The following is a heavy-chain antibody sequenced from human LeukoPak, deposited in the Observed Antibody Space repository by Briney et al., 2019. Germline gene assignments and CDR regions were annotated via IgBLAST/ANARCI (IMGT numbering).Heavy chain of an antibody. CDR1: GGSISSYY. J-gene: IGHJ4*02. Sequence: PSETLSLTCTVSGGSISSYYWSWIRQPPGKGLEWIAYIHYSGSTNYNPSLKSRVTISVDTSKNQFSLKLSSVTAADTAVYYCVRGGYIYDSSAYYARFDYWGQGTLVTVSS. D-gene: IGHD3-22*01. V-gene: IGHV4-59*01. CDR3: VRGGYIYDSSAYYARFDY. CDR2: IHYSGST.